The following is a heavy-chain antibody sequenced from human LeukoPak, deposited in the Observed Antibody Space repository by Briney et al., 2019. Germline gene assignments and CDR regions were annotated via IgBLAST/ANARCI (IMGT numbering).Heavy chain of an antibody. V-gene: IGHV5-51*01. J-gene: IGHJ6*02. CDR2: IYPGDSDT. CDR3: ARGYCSSTSCPYYYYYGMDA. CDR1: GYSFTSYW. Sequence: GESLKISCKGSGYSFTSYWIGWVRQMPGKGLEWMGIIYPGDSDTRYSPSFQGQVTISADKSISTAYLQWSSLKASDTAMYYCARGYCSSTSCPYYYYYGMDAWGQGTTVTVSS. D-gene: IGHD2-2*01.